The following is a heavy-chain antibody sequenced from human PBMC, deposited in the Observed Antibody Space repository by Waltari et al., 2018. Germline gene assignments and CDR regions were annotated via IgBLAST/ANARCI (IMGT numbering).Heavy chain of an antibody. CDR1: GFTFGAYG. CDR2: ISKDSIYI. CDR3: ARGGAFSGNCLDY. Sequence: EVQLVESGGGLVKPGGSLRLSCIASGFTFGAYGMNWVRQAPGKGLEWVSSISKDSIYIFYADSVRGRFTISGDNAKNSLYLQMDSLRAEDTAVYYCARGGAFSGNCLDYWGQGAPVTVSS. D-gene: IGHD1-1*01. V-gene: IGHV3-21*06. J-gene: IGHJ4*02.